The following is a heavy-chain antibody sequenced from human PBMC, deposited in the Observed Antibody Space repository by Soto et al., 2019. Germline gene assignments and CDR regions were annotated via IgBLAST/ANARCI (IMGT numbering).Heavy chain of an antibody. CDR1: GFTFSRYG. Sequence: QVQLVESGGGVVQPGRSLRLSGAASGFTFSRYGMHWVRQAPGRGLEWVAVIWYDGSNIYYADSVKGRFTISRDNSKDTLDLQMNSLRAEDTAVYYCARDREQWLVGYYFDYWGQGTLVTVSS. V-gene: IGHV3-33*01. CDR3: ARDREQWLVGYYFDY. CDR2: IWYDGSNI. J-gene: IGHJ4*02. D-gene: IGHD6-19*01.